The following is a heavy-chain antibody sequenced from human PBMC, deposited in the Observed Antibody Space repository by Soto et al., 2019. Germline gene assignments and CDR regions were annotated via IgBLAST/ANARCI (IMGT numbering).Heavy chain of an antibody. D-gene: IGHD7-27*01. Sequence: TSETLSLTCAVYGGSFSSYYWSWIRQHPGKGLEWIGYIYYSGSTYYNPSLKSRVTISVDTSKNQFSLKLSSVTAADTAVYYCARGPSGDKVHYWGQGALVTVSS. J-gene: IGHJ4*02. CDR1: GGSFSSYY. CDR3: ARGPSGDKVHY. V-gene: IGHV4-31*11. CDR2: IYYSGST.